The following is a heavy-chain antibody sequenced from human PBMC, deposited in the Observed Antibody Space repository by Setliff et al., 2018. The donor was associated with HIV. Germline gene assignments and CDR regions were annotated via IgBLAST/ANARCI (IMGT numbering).Heavy chain of an antibody. V-gene: IGHV1-3*01. J-gene: IGHJ4*02. CDR3: ATLLSYSSAWHY. D-gene: IGHD6-25*01. CDR2: IHAGNGDT. CDR1: GYTFTSYA. Sequence: GPSVKVSCKASGYTFTSYAMHWVRQAPGQRLEWMGWIHAGNGDTKYSQNFQGRVTITRDTSASTAYMELSSLRSEDTAVYYCATLLSYSSAWHYWGQGTLVTVSS.